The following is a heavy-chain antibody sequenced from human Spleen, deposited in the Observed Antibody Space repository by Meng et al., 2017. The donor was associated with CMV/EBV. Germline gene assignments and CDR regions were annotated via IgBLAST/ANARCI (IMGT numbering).Heavy chain of an antibody. CDR3: ARESWAGLLGSYYYYYYGMDV. CDR1: GFIFDDYG. D-gene: IGHD3-22*01. V-gene: IGHV3-48*03. J-gene: IGHJ6*02. CDR2: ISGGGETI. Sequence: GESLKISCAASGFIFDDYGLNWVRQGPGKGLEWISYISGGGETIFYADSVKGRFTISRDNAKNSLYLQMNSLRAEDTAVYYCARESWAGLLGSYYYYYYGMDVWGQGTTVTVSS.